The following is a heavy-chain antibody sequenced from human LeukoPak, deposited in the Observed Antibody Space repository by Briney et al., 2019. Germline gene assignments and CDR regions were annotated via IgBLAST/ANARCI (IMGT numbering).Heavy chain of an antibody. CDR3: AKGSF. CDR2: ISNSGSIT. V-gene: IGHV3-23*01. J-gene: IGHJ4*02. Sequence: GGSLRLSCAASGFTFSSSVMSWVRQAPGKGLEWVSGISNSGSITYYADSVKGRFTISRDNSKNMLYLQMNSLRAEDTAVYYCAKGSFWGEGTLVTLSS. CDR1: GFTFSSSV.